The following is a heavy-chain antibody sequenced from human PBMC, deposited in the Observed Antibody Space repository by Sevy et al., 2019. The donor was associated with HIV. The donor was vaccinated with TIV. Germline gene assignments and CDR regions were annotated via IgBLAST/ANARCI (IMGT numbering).Heavy chain of an antibody. CDR1: GFTFGDYA. Sequence: GESLRLSCTASGFTFGDYAMSWFRQAPGKGLEWVGFIRSKAYGGTTEYAASVKGRFTISRDDSKSIAYLQMNSLKTEDTAVYYCTRDLEIGYRYYYDSSGYFDAFDIRGQGTMVTVSS. CDR2: IRSKAYGGTT. J-gene: IGHJ3*02. CDR3: TRDLEIGYRYYYDSSGYFDAFDI. V-gene: IGHV3-49*03. D-gene: IGHD3-22*01.